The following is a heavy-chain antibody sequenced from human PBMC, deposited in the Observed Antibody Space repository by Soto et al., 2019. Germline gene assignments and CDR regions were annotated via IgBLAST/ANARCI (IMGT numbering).Heavy chain of an antibody. CDR2: ISYDGSNK. CDR1: GFTFSSYA. J-gene: IGHJ6*02. Sequence: QVQLVESGGGVVQPGRSLRLSCAASGFTFSSYAMHWVRQAPGKGLEWVAVISYDGSNKYYADSVKGRFTISRDNSKNTLYLQMNSLRAEDTAVYYCARERNYWGYEYYYYYYGMDVWGQGTTVTVSS. D-gene: IGHD5-12*01. CDR3: ARERNYWGYEYYYYYYGMDV. V-gene: IGHV3-30-3*01.